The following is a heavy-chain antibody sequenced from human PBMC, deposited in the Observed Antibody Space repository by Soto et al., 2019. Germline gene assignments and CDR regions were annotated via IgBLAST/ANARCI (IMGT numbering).Heavy chain of an antibody. Sequence: GGSLRLSCAASGFTFSSYSMNWVRQAPGKGLEWVSSISSSSSYIYYADSVKGRFTISRDNAKNSLYLQMNSLRAEDTAVYYCARGRTPELMVRGFMDVWGQGTTVTVSS. V-gene: IGHV3-21*01. CDR3: ARGRTPELMVRGFMDV. J-gene: IGHJ6*02. CDR1: GFTFSSYS. CDR2: ISSSSSYI. D-gene: IGHD3-10*01.